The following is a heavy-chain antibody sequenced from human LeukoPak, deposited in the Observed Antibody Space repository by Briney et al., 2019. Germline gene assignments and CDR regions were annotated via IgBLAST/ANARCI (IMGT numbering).Heavy chain of an antibody. CDR2: INPSGGST. V-gene: IGHV1-46*01. CDR1: GYTITNNY. CDR3: ARDRPPLDY. J-gene: IGHJ4*02. Sequence: GASVKVSCKASGYTITNNYMHWVRQAPGQGLEWMGVINPSGGSTSYAQKFQGRVTMTRDTSTSTVYMELSSLRSEDTAVYYCARDRPPLDYWGQGTLVTVSS.